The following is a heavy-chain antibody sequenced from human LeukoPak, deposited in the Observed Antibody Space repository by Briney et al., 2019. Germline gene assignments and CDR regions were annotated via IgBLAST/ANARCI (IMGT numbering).Heavy chain of an antibody. J-gene: IGHJ4*02. CDR3: TRGSTYHYW. D-gene: IGHD3-16*01. V-gene: IGHV3-48*03. CDR2: ISSSGGAL. Sequence: GGSLRLSCAASGFTFSSYEMNWVRQAPGKGLEWLSYISSSGGALYYADSVKGRFTISRDNAKNSLYLQMNSLRAEDTAVYHCTRGSTYHYWWGQGTLVTVSS. CDR1: GFTFSSYE.